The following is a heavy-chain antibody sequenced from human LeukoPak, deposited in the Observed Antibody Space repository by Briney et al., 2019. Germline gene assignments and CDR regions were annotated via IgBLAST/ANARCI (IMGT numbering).Heavy chain of an antibody. D-gene: IGHD3-22*01. J-gene: IGHJ4*02. CDR2: ISYDGSNK. CDR3: TTPDSSGYYYYYFDY. V-gene: IGHV3-30-3*01. Sequence: GGSLRLSCAASGFTFSSYAMHWVRQAPGKGLEWVAVISYDGSNKYYADSVKGRFTISRDNSKNTLYLQMNSLKTEDTAVYYCTTPDSSGYYYYYFDYWGQGTLVTVSS. CDR1: GFTFSSYA.